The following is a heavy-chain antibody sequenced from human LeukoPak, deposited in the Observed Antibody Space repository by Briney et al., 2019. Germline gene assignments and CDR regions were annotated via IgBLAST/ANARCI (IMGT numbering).Heavy chain of an antibody. J-gene: IGHJ4*02. CDR1: GGSISSYY. D-gene: IGHD2-2*01. V-gene: IGHV4-30-4*08. CDR3: AREGGIVVVPPAI. Sequence: SETLSLTCTVSGGSISSYYWSWIRQPPGRGLEWIGYIYYSGSTYYNSSLKSRVTISVDTSKNQFSLKLSSVTAADTAVYYCAREGGIVVVPPAIWGQGTLVTVSS. CDR2: IYYSGST.